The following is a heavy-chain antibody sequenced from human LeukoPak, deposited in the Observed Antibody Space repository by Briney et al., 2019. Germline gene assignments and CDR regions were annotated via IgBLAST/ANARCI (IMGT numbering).Heavy chain of an antibody. CDR1: GDSMSNYY. V-gene: IGHV4-59*01. Sequence: SETLSLTCTVSGDSMSNYYWSWIRQPPGKGLEWIGYIYYTGTTNYNPPVKSRVSISVDTSKNQFSLKVSSVTAADTAVYYCARSSSYGRTDAFDIWGQGTMVTVSS. D-gene: IGHD5-18*01. CDR2: IYYTGTT. J-gene: IGHJ3*02. CDR3: ARSSSYGRTDAFDI.